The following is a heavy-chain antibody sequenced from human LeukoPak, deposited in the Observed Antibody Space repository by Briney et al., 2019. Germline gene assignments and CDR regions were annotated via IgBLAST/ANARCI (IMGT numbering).Heavy chain of an antibody. CDR3: ARGSETGTTSYDI. Sequence: SETLSLTCTVSGGSISSYYWSWIRQPPGKGLEWIGEINHSGSTNYNPSLKSRVTISVDTSKNQFSLKLSSVTAADTAVYYCARGSETGTTSYDIWGQGTMVTVSS. CDR2: INHSGST. CDR1: GGSISSYY. J-gene: IGHJ3*02. D-gene: IGHD1-1*01. V-gene: IGHV4-34*01.